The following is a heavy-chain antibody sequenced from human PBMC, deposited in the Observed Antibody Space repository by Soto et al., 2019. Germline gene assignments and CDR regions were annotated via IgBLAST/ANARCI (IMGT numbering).Heavy chain of an antibody. CDR3: AKDCIGPGSCADYFDY. J-gene: IGHJ4*02. V-gene: IGHV3-30*18. Sequence: QVQLVESGGGVVQPGRSLRLSCAASGFTFSSYGMHWVLQAPGKGLEWVASISSVGSNVYYGDSVKGRFTISRDNSKITLYLQMHSLRAEDTAVYYCAKDCIGPGSCADYFDYWGQGPLVTVSS. CDR1: GFTFSSYG. D-gene: IGHD3-16*01. CDR2: ISSVGSNV.